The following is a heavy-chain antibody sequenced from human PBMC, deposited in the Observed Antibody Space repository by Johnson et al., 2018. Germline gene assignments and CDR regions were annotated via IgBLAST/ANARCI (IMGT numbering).Heavy chain of an antibody. CDR1: GYSFTSYW. CDR3: ARQVGGHYYDSSGPVNTFDI. Sequence: EQLGEAGAEVKEEGVTREIWCKGSGYSFTSYWIGWVRQMPGNGLEWMGIIYPGDSDTRYRTSFPGQATISADRPSSTAYRQWTSLKAPDTAMYYCARQVGGHYYDSSGPVNTFDIWGQGTMVTVSS. J-gene: IGHJ3*02. CDR2: IYPGDSDT. V-gene: IGHV5-51*04. D-gene: IGHD3-22*01.